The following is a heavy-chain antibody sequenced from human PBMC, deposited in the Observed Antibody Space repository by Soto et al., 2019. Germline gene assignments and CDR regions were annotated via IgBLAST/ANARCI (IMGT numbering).Heavy chain of an antibody. CDR1: GGTFSSYA. CDR3: AKSATVPAAIAY. CDR2: IIPVFGSA. J-gene: IGHJ4*02. D-gene: IGHD2-2*02. V-gene: IGHV1-69*05. Sequence: ASVKVSCKASGGTFSSYAIIWVRQAPGQGLEWMGGIIPVFGSANYAQKFQGRVTITRDTSASTAYMELSSLRSEDTAVYYCAKSATVPAAIAYWGQGALVTVSS.